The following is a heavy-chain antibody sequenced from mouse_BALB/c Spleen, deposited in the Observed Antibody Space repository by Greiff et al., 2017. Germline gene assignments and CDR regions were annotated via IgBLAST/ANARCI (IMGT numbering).Heavy chain of an antibody. CDR2: IDPANGNT. J-gene: IGHJ4*01. D-gene: IGHD4-1*01. V-gene: IGHV14-3*02. CDR1: GFNIKDTY. Sequence: EVQLQQSGAELVKPGASVKLSCTASGFNIKDTYMHWVKQRPEQGLEWIGRIDPANGNTKYDPKFQGKATITADTSSNTAYLQLSSLTSEDTAVYYCAREGNWGYYAMDYWGQGTSVTVSS. CDR3: AREGNWGYYAMDY.